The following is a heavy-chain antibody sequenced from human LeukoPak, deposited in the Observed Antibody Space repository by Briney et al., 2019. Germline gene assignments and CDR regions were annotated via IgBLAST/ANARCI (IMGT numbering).Heavy chain of an antibody. D-gene: IGHD1-1*01. CDR2: INPNSGGT. Sequence: ASVKVSSTTSGYTFTGYYMHWVRHAPGQGLEWIGWINPNSGGTNYAQKFQGRVTMTRDTSISTAYMELSRLRSVDTAVYYCAREGVDWNHSVYYFDYWGQGTLVTVSS. V-gene: IGHV1-2*02. CDR1: GYTFTGYY. CDR3: AREGVDWNHSVYYFDY. J-gene: IGHJ4*02.